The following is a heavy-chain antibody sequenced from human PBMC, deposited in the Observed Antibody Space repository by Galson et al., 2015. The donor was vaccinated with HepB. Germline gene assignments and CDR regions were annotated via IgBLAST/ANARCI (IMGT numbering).Heavy chain of an antibody. CDR2: IKSKTDGGTT. J-gene: IGHJ4*02. CDR3: TTDLTGSSWYVGTGEFDY. Sequence: SLRLSCAASGFTFSNAWMSWVRQAPGKGLEWVGRIKSKTDGGTTDYAAPVKGRFTISRDDSKNTLYLQMNSLKTEDTAVYYCTTDLTGSSWYVGTGEFDYWGQGTLVTVSS. D-gene: IGHD6-13*01. V-gene: IGHV3-15*01. CDR1: GFTFSNAW.